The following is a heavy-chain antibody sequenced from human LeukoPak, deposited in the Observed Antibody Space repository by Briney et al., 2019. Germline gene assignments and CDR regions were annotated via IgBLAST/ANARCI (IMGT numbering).Heavy chain of an antibody. D-gene: IGHD2-2*01. CDR2: IIPIFGTA. CDR1: GGTFSSYA. V-gene: IGHV1-69*13. Sequence: SVKVSCKASGGTFSSYAISWVRQAPGQGLEWMGGIIPIFGTANYAQKFQGRVTITADESTSTAYMELSSLRSEDTAVYYCARVVGCSSTSCFNYYYYYYMDVWGKGTTVTVSS. J-gene: IGHJ6*03. CDR3: ARVVGCSSTSCFNYYYYYYMDV.